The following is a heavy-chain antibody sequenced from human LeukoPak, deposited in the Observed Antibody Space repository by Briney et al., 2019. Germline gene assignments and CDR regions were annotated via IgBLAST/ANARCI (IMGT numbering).Heavy chain of an antibody. CDR1: GFIFRNYG. V-gene: IGHV3-30*02. CDR2: IRYTGSNI. Sequence: GGSLRLSCAASGFIFRNYGMHWVRQAPGKGLEWVAFIRYTGSNIYYTDSVKGRFTISRDNSKNTLYLQMNSLRAEDTAVYYCARGEFGDYYYFYMDAWGKGTTVTVSS. CDR3: ARGEFGDYYYFYMDA. J-gene: IGHJ6*03. D-gene: IGHD2/OR15-2a*01.